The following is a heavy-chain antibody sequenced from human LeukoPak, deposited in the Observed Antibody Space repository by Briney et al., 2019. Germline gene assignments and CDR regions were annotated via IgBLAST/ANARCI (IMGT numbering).Heavy chain of an antibody. CDR3: ARDFRAVAGTTNY. V-gene: IGHV1-2*06. CDR1: GYTFTGYY. D-gene: IGHD6-19*01. CDR2: INPNSGGT. Sequence: GASVKVSCKASGYTFTGYYMHWVRQAPGQGLEWMGRINPNSGGTNYAQKFQGRVTMTRDTSISTAYMELSRLRSDDTAVYYCARDFRAVAGTTNYWGQGTLVTVSS. J-gene: IGHJ4*02.